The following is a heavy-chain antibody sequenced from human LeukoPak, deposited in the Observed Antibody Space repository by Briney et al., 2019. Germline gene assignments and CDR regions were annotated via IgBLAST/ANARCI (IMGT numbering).Heavy chain of an antibody. CDR2: INPSGGST. CDR3: AREGGNFDSRGYLDY. V-gene: IGHV1-46*01. J-gene: IGHJ4*02. CDR1: GYTFTSYY. D-gene: IGHD3-22*01. Sequence: ASVKVSCKASGYTFTSYYMHWVRQAPGQGLEWMGIINPSGGSTSYAQKFQGRVTMTRDMSTSTVYMELSSLRSEDTAVYYCAREGGNFDSRGYLDYWGQGTLVTVSS.